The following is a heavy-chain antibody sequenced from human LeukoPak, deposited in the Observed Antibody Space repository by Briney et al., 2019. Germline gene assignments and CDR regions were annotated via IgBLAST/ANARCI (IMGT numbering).Heavy chain of an antibody. CDR1: GYTFSDYD. D-gene: IGHD3-10*01. CDR2: ISADNGDT. J-gene: IGHJ4*02. Sequence: GASVTLSCNPSGYTFSDYDISWVRQAPGQGLEWMGWISADNGDTNYVQKFQGRVTMTTDTSTSTAYMELRSLRSDDTAVYYCAREGTVSKGRPNDYWGQGTLVTVSS. V-gene: IGHV1-18*01. CDR3: AREGTVSKGRPNDY.